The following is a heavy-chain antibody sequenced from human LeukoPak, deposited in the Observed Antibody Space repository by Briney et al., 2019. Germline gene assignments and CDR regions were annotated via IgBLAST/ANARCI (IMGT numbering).Heavy chain of an antibody. V-gene: IGHV3-21*01. CDR2: ISSSSSY. CDR3: TRGSFRGYSYGLPPDY. D-gene: IGHD5-18*01. CDR1: GFTFSDYS. J-gene: IGHJ4*02. Sequence: PGGSLRLYCAASGFTFSDYSMNWVRQAPAKGLEWVSSISSSSSYYADSVKGRFTISRDNAKNSLYLQMNSLRTEDTAVYYCTRGSFRGYSYGLPPDYWGQGALVTVSS.